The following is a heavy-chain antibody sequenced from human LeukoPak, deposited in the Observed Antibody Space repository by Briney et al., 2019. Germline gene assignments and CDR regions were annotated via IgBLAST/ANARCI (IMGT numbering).Heavy chain of an antibody. CDR3: ARGSISDSSGYYYVVSWYFDL. CDR2: IYYSGST. D-gene: IGHD3-22*01. V-gene: IGHV4-39*07. Sequence: SETLSLTCTVSGGSISSSSYYWGWIRQPPGKGLEWIGSIYYSGSTYYNPSLKSRVTISVDTSKNQFSLKLSSVTAADTAVYYCARGSISDSSGYYYVVSWYFDLWGRGTLVTVSS. J-gene: IGHJ2*01. CDR1: GGSISSSSYY.